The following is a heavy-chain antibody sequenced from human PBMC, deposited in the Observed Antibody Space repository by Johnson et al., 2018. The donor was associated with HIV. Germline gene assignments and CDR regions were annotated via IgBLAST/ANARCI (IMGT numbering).Heavy chain of an antibody. Sequence: EQLVESGGGLVQPGRSLRLSCAASGFTFSTSYMTWVRQAPGKGLEWVATINEDGTGKNHVDSVQGRFSIPRDNTKTSLYLQMNSLRAEDTALYYCARGIVLVVGATRGDGFDIWGQGTMVTVSS. J-gene: IGHJ3*02. CDR3: ARGIVLVVGATRGDGFDI. CDR2: INEDGTGK. D-gene: IGHD2-15*01. V-gene: IGHV3-7*05. CDR1: GFTFSTSY.